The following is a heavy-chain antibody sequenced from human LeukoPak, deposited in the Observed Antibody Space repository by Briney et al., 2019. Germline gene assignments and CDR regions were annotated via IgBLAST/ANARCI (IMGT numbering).Heavy chain of an antibody. D-gene: IGHD6-13*01. J-gene: IGHJ4*02. CDR1: GGSFSGYY. Sequence: SETLSLTCAVYGGSFSGYYWSWIRQPPGKGLEWIGEINHSGSTNYNPSLKSRVTISVDTSKNQFSLKLSSVTAADTAVYYCARGADDISSSWPLDYWGQGTLVTVSS. CDR3: ARGADDISSSWPLDY. V-gene: IGHV4-34*01. CDR2: INHSGST.